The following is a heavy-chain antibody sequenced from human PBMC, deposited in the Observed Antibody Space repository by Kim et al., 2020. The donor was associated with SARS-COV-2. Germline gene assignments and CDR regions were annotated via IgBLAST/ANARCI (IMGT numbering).Heavy chain of an antibody. CDR1: GGSISSSSYY. V-gene: IGHV4-39*01. CDR3: ARHVGITMIVVVIRGWFDP. Sequence: SETLSLTCTVSGGSISSSSYYWGWIRQPPGKGLEWIGSIYYSGSTYYNPSLKSRVTIPVDTSKNQFSLKLSSVTAADTAVYYCARHVGITMIVVVIRGWFDPWGQGTLVTVSS. J-gene: IGHJ5*02. CDR2: IYYSGST. D-gene: IGHD3-22*01.